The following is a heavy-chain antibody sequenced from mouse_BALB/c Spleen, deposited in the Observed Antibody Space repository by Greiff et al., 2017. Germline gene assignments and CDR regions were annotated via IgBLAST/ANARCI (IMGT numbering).Heavy chain of an antibody. CDR1: GFTFSSYA. Sequence: EVMLVESGGGLVKPGGSLKLSCAASGFTFSSYAMSWVRQTPEKRLEWVASISSGGSTYYPDSVKGRFTISRDNARNILYLQMSSLRSEDTAMYYCAREGYYSFAYWGQGTLVTVSA. CDR2: ISSGGST. J-gene: IGHJ3*01. D-gene: IGHD1-1*01. CDR3: AREGYYSFAY. V-gene: IGHV5-6-5*01.